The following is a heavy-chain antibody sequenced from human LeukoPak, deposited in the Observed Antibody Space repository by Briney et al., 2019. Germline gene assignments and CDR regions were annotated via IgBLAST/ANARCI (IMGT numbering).Heavy chain of an antibody. CDR1: GGSISSSSYY. CDR2: IYYSGST. CDR3: ARVRITMVRGVIRTGNFDY. D-gene: IGHD3-10*01. V-gene: IGHV4-39*07. J-gene: IGHJ4*02. Sequence: SETLSLTCTVSGGSISSSSYYWGWIRQPPGKGLEWIGSIYYSGSTYYNPSLKSRVTISVDTSKNQFSLKLSSVTAADTAVYYCARVRITMVRGVIRTGNFDYWGQGTLVTVSS.